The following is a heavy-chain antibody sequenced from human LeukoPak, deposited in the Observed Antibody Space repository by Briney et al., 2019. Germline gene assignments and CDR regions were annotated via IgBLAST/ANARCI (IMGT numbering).Heavy chain of an antibody. Sequence: SETLSLTCAVSGGSLSSFYWSWIRQPPGKGLEWIGYIYYNGSTNYNPSLKSRVTISIDTSKNQFSLKLSSVTAADTAVYYCASSRYGSGSYYVKDYYYYYMDVWGKGTTVTVSS. V-gene: IGHV4-59*12. CDR3: ASSRYGSGSYYVKDYYYYYMDV. CDR2: IYYNGST. J-gene: IGHJ6*03. D-gene: IGHD3-10*01. CDR1: GGSLSSFY.